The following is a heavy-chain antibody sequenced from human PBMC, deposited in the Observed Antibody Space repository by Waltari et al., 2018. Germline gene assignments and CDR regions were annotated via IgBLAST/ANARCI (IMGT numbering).Heavy chain of an antibody. CDR2: ISSRGSTI. J-gene: IGHJ4*02. CDR1: GFPCGEYY. D-gene: IGHD6-19*01. Sequence: QVQLVQSGGGLVRPGGSLRFSCAASGFPCGEYYMSWIRQAPGRGLEWGSYISSRGSTINYADAVKGRFTISRDNAKNSLYLQMNSLGAEDTAVYYCAKCEMYDCGWCAFCRYWGQGTLVTVAS. V-gene: IGHV3-11*01. CDR3: AKCEMYDCGWCAFCRY.